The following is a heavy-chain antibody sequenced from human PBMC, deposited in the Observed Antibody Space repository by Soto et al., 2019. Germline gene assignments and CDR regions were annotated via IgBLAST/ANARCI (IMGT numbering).Heavy chain of an antibody. J-gene: IGHJ4*02. D-gene: IGHD3-3*01. Sequence: EVQLVESGGGLVQPGRSLRLSCAASGFTFDDYAMHWVRQAPGKGLEWVSGISWNSGSIGYADSVKGRFTISRDNAKNSLYLQMNSLRAEDTALYYCAKGAGITIFGVVIDYWGQGTLVTVSS. CDR1: GFTFDDYA. V-gene: IGHV3-9*01. CDR3: AKGAGITIFGVVIDY. CDR2: ISWNSGSI.